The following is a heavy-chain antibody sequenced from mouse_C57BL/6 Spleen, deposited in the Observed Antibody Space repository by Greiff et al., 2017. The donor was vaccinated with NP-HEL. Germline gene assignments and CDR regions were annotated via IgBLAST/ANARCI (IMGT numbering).Heavy chain of an antibody. CDR3: ARDGYDGYFDD. CDR2: INYDGSST. D-gene: IGHD2-2*01. V-gene: IGHV5-16*01. CDR1: GFTFSDYY. J-gene: IGHJ2*01. Sequence: VQLKESEGGLVQPGSSMKLSCTASGFTFSDYYMAWVRQVPEKGLEWVANINYDGSSTYYLDSLKSRFIISRDNAKNILYLQMRSLKSEDTATYYCARDGYDGYFDDWGQGTTLTVSS.